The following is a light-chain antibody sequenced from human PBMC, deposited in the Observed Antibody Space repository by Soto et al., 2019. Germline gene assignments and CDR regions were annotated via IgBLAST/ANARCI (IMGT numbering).Light chain of an antibody. CDR2: SND. V-gene: IGLV1-44*01. J-gene: IGLJ2*01. CDR1: SANVGSNP. CDR3: AAWDDSLNGVV. Sequence: QSVLTQPPSASGTPGQRATISCSGSSANVGSNPVNWYQQFPGTAPKLLIYSNDQRPSGVPDRFSGSKSGTSASLAIRGLQSEDEAEYYCAAWDDSLNGVVFGGGTKLTVL.